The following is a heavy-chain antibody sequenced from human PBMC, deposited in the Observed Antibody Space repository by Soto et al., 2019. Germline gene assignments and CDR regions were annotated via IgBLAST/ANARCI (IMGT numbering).Heavy chain of an antibody. CDR1: GDSVSSSSAA. CDR2: TYYRSKWIH. Sequence: SQTLSLTCDISGDSVSSSSAAWNWIRQSPSRGLEWLGRTYYRSKWIHEYTVSMESRITINPDTSKNQFSLHIYSVTPEDTAVYYCAGVVWFRGMDVWGQGTPVPVSS. CDR3: AGVVWFRGMDV. D-gene: IGHD3-16*01. J-gene: IGHJ6*02. V-gene: IGHV6-1*01.